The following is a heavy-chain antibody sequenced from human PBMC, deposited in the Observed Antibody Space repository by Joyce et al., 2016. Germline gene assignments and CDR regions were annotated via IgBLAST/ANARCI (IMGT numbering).Heavy chain of an antibody. CDR1: GYTFSSHG. CDR2: ISAYKGNT. CDR3: ARGARGYGSGTYFGWFDP. Sequence: QVQLVQSGAEVKKPGASVKVSCKASGYTFSSHGISWVRQAHGQGLEWMGWISAYKGNTNDAQKVQGRVTMTTDTSTSTAYMELRSLRSDDTAVYYCARGARGYGSGTYFGWFDPWGQGTRVTVSS. V-gene: IGHV1-18*01. D-gene: IGHD3-10*01. J-gene: IGHJ5*02.